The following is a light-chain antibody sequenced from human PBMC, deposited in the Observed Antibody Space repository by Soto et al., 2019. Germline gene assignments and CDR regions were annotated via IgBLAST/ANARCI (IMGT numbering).Light chain of an antibody. CDR2: YDD. Sequence: SYELTQPPSVSVAPGKTARITCGGNNIGSKSVHWYQQKPGQAPVLVIHYDDDRPSGIPERFSGSNSGNTATLTISRVEAGDEADYYCQVWDSNSDHVVFGGGTKVTVL. V-gene: IGLV3-21*04. CDR3: QVWDSNSDHVV. CDR1: NIGSKS. J-gene: IGLJ2*01.